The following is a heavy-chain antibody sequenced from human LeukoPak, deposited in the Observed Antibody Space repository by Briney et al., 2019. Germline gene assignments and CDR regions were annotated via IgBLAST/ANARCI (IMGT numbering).Heavy chain of an antibody. V-gene: IGHV4-34*01. J-gene: IGHJ5*02. CDR2: INHSGST. CDR1: GGSFSGYY. CDR3: ARGLGYHIGSGTGGLNWFDP. D-gene: IGHD3-10*01. Sequence: SETLSLTCAVYGGSFSGYYWSWIRQPPGKGLEWIGEINHSGSTNYNPSLKSRVTISVDTSKNQFSLKLSSVTAADTAVYYCARGLGYHIGSGTGGLNWFDPWGQGTLVTVSS.